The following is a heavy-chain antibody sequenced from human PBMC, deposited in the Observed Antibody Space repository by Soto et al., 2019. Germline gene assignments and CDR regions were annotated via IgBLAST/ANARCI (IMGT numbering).Heavy chain of an antibody. Sequence: HPGGSLRLSCAACGFTFSSYEMNWVRQAPGKGLEWVSYISSSGSTIYYADSVKGRFTISRDNAKNSLYLQMNSLRAEGTAVYYCAALYSNYVYYYYGMDVWGQGTTVTVSS. CDR2: ISSSGSTI. D-gene: IGHD4-4*01. V-gene: IGHV3-48*03. CDR3: AALYSNYVYYYYGMDV. J-gene: IGHJ6*02. CDR1: GFTFSSYE.